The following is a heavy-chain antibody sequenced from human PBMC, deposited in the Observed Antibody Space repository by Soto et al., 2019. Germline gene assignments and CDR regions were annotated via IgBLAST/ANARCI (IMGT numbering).Heavy chain of an antibody. D-gene: IGHD3-9*01. CDR3: AIAGDGLNYYIS. CDR1: GFTFSSYA. CDR2: IRGSGSST. V-gene: IGHV3-23*01. J-gene: IGHJ4*02. Sequence: GGSLRLSCAASGFTFSSYAMTWVGQAAGKGLEWVSTIRGSGSSTYYADSVKGRFTISRDNSKNTLYLQMNSLRAEDTAVYYCAIAGDGLNYYISWGQGTLVTVSS.